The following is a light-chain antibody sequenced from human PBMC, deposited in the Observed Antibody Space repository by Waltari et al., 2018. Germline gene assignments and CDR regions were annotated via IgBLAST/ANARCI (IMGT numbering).Light chain of an antibody. CDR2: TNP. Sequence: QSVLTQPPSVSGAPGQRVTISCTGTSSTIGAGYDVHWYQQLPETTPKLLIYTNPIRPSGVPDRFSGSRSGTSASLAISGLQAEDEADYYCQSYDSSLSGVVFGGGTKLTVL. CDR3: QSYDSSLSGVV. V-gene: IGLV1-40*01. CDR1: SSTIGAGYD. J-gene: IGLJ2*01.